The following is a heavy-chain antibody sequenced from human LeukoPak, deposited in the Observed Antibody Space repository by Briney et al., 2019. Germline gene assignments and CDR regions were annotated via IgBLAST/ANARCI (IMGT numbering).Heavy chain of an antibody. CDR1: GDSISSFH. Sequence: TSETLSLTCTVSGDSISSFHWSWIRQPAGKGLEWIGRIYTSGSTNYNPSLKSRVTMSVDTSKNQFSLKLSSVTAADTAVYYCASEAYYYDSSGYYKYWGQGTLVTVSS. CDR2: IYTSGST. J-gene: IGHJ4*02. V-gene: IGHV4-4*07. CDR3: ASEAYYYDSSGYYKY. D-gene: IGHD3-22*01.